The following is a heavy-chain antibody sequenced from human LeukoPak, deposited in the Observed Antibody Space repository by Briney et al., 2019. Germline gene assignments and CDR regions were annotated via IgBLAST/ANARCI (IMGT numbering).Heavy chain of an antibody. CDR3: ARVAPSGVYYDSSGYYDY. CDR1: GGSISSYY. CDR2: IYYSGST. Sequence: SETLSLTCTVSGGSISSYYWSWIRQPPGKGLEWIGYIYYSGSTNYNPSLKSRVTISVDTSKNQFSLKLSSVTAADTAVYYCARVAPSGVYYDSSGYYDYWGQGTLVTVSS. V-gene: IGHV4-59*01. D-gene: IGHD3-22*01. J-gene: IGHJ4*02.